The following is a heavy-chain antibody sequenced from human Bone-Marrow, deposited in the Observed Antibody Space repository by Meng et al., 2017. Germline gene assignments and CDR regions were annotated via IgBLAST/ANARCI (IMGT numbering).Heavy chain of an antibody. CDR2: INSDGRDT. V-gene: IGHV3-74*01. J-gene: IGHJ4*02. D-gene: IGHD4-23*01. CDR1: GFTFSSSW. Sequence: GESLKISCAASGFTFSSSWMHWVRQAPGKGLVLVSRINSDGRDTSYADSVKGRFTISRDNAKNTLYLHMNSLRAEDTAVYYCARAGFYGGNSGYFDYWGQGTLVTVSS. CDR3: ARAGFYGGNSGYFDY.